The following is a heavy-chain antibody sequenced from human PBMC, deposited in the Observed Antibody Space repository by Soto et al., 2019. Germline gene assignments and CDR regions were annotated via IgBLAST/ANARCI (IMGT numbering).Heavy chain of an antibody. CDR3: AREVRGVNRAFDI. J-gene: IGHJ3*02. Sequence: SETLSLTCAVYGGSFSGYYWSWIRQPPGKGLEWIGEINHSGSTNYNPSLKSRVTISVDTSKNQFSLKLSSVTAADTAVYYCAREVRGVNRAFDIWGQGTMVPVSS. CDR2: INHSGST. D-gene: IGHD3-10*01. CDR1: GGSFSGYY. V-gene: IGHV4-34*01.